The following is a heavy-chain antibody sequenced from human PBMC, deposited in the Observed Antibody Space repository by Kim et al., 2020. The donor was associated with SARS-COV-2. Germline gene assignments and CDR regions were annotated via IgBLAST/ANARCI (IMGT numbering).Heavy chain of an antibody. CDR3: ARGRAGIVPSPILGIGPHYDYYALDV. Sequence: SETLSLTCAVYSGCFSGYYWNWIRQPPGKGLEWIGEINHSGSTNYNPSLKSRVTISVDTSKNQFSFRLNSVTAADTAMYFCARGRAGIVPSPILGIGPHYDYYALDVWGQGTTVTVSS. J-gene: IGHJ6*02. CDR2: INHSGST. CDR1: SGCFSGYY. V-gene: IGHV4-34*01. D-gene: IGHD2-2*02.